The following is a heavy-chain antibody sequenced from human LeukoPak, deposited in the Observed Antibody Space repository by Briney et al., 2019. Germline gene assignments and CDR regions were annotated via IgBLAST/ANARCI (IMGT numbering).Heavy chain of an antibody. J-gene: IGHJ4*02. V-gene: IGHV3-23*01. D-gene: IGHD1-26*01. CDR2: ISGSGGST. Sequence: GGSLRLSCSASGFTFSSYAMHWVRQAPGKGLEWVSAISGSGGSTYYADSVKGRFTSSRDDSRNTLYLQMNSLRGDDTAVYYCAKDVGKWESLHFFDYWGQGTLVTVSS. CDR1: GFTFSSYA. CDR3: AKDVGKWESLHFFDY.